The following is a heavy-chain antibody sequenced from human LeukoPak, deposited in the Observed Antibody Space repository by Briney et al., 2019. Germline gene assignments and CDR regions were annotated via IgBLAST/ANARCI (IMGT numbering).Heavy chain of an antibody. J-gene: IGHJ6*03. V-gene: IGHV1-8*01. CDR2: MNPNSGNT. CDR1: GYTFTSYD. D-gene: IGHD6-6*01. CDR3: ARGGDEYSSSSGAYYYYYMDV. Sequence: GASVKVSCKASGYTFTSYDINWVRQATGQGLEWMGWMNPNSGNTGYAQKFQGRVTMTRNTSISTAYMELSSLRSEDTAVYYCARGGDEYSSSSGAYYYYYMDVWGNGTTITVSS.